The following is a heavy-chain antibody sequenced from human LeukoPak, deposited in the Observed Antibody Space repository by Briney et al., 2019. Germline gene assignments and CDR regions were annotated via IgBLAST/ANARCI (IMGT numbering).Heavy chain of an antibody. D-gene: IGHD3-22*01. V-gene: IGHV3-48*03. CDR1: GFTFSSYE. CDR2: ISSSGSTI. Sequence: GGSLRLSCAASGFTFSSYEMSWVRQAPGKGLEWVSYISSSGSTIYYADSVKGRFTISRDNAKNSLYLQMNSLRAEDTAVYYCAKDRDYYDSSGHDYWGQGTLVTVSS. J-gene: IGHJ4*02. CDR3: AKDRDYYDSSGHDY.